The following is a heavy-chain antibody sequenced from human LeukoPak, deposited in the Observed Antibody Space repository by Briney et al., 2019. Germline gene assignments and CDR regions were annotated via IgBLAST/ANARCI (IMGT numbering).Heavy chain of an antibody. Sequence: GGSLRLSCAASGFIFSAYSMYWVRQAPGKGLEWVSSISTSSTYMYYADSLKGRFTISRDDAKKSFSLEMNSLSAEDTAVYYCAVVLDRGYWGQGTLVTVSS. V-gene: IGHV3-21*01. D-gene: IGHD3-10*01. CDR1: GFIFSAYS. CDR2: ISTSSTYM. J-gene: IGHJ4*02. CDR3: AVVLDRGY.